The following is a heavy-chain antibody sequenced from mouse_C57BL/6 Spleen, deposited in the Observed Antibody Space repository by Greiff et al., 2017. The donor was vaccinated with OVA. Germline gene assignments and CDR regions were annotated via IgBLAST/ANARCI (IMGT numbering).Heavy chain of an antibody. Sequence: QVQLQQPGAELVKPGASVKLSCKASGYTFTSYWMHWVKQRPGQGLEWIGMIHPNSGSTNYNEKFKSKATLTVDKSSSTAYMQLSSLTSEDSAVYYCARSAYYSNYPYYYAMDYWGQGNSVTVSS. CDR3: ARSAYYSNYPYYYAMDY. CDR1: GYTFTSYW. CDR2: IHPNSGST. V-gene: IGHV1-64*01. J-gene: IGHJ4*01. D-gene: IGHD2-5*01.